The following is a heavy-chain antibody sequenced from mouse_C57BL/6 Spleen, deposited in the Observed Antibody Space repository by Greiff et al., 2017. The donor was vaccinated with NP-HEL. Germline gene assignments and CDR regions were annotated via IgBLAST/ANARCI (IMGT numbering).Heavy chain of an antibody. V-gene: IGHV1-50*01. CDR3: AHTEPGFDY. CDR2: IDPSDSYT. J-gene: IGHJ2*01. D-gene: IGHD4-1*01. Sequence: QVQLQQSGAELVKPGASVKLSCKASGYTFTSYWMQWVKQRPGQGLEWIGEIDPSDSYTNYNQKFKGKATLTVDTSSSTAYMQLSSLTSEDSAVYYCAHTEPGFDYWGQGTTLTVSS. CDR1: GYTFTSYW.